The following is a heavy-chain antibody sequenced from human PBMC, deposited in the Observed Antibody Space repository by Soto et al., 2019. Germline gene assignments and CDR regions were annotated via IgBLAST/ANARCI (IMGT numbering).Heavy chain of an antibody. Sequence: GGSLRLSCAASGFTFSNAWMSWVRQAPGKGLEWVGRIKSKTDGGTTDYAAPVKGRFTISRDDSKNTLYLRMKSLKTEDTAVYYGTTGSDYGDYGPDREDYYYMDVWGKGTTVTVSS. CDR3: TTGSDYGDYGPDREDYYYMDV. CDR1: GFTFSNAW. D-gene: IGHD4-17*01. V-gene: IGHV3-15*01. J-gene: IGHJ6*03. CDR2: IKSKTDGGTT.